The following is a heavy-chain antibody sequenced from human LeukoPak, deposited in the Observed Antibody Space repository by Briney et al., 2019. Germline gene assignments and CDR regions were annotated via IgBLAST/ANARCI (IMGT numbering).Heavy chain of an antibody. Sequence: ASVKVSCKASGYTFTSYDFNWVRQATGQGLEWMGWMNPNSGNTGYAQKFQGRVTMTSNTYISTAYMELSSLRSEDTAVYYCASMHRQWLLGQFSSDAFDIWGQGTKVTVSS. CDR3: ASMHRQWLLGQFSSDAFDI. V-gene: IGHV1-8*02. CDR2: MNPNSGNT. D-gene: IGHD6-19*01. CDR1: GYTFTSYD. J-gene: IGHJ3*02.